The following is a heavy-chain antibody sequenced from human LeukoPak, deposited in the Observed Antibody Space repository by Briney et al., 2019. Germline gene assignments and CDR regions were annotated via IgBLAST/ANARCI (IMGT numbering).Heavy chain of an antibody. CDR3: AKDGGAYYDILTGYYPRLYYMDV. D-gene: IGHD3-9*01. J-gene: IGHJ6*03. CDR1: GFTFSTYW. V-gene: IGHV3-7*04. CDR2: IKQDGSEK. Sequence: GGSLRLSCAASGFTFSTYWMSWVRQAPGKGLEWVANIKQDGSEKHYVDSVKGRFTISRDNAKNSLYLQMNSLRAEDMAVYYCAKDGGAYYDILTGYYPRLYYMDVWGKGTTVTISS.